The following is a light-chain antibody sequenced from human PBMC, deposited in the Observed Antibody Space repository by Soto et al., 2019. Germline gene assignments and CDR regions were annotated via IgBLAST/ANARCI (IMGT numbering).Light chain of an antibody. CDR1: QSVSSSY. V-gene: IGKV3-20*01. J-gene: IGKJ1*01. CDR2: GAS. CDR3: QQYGSSPQT. Sequence: IALTQSPGTLSWSPGARATLSCRARQSVSSSYLAWYQQKPGQAPRLLIYGASSRATGIPDRFSGSGSGTDFTLTISRLEPEDFEVYSCQQYGSSPQTFGQGTKVEIK.